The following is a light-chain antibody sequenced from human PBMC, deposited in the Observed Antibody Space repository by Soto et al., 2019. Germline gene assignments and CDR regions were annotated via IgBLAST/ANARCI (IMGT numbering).Light chain of an antibody. CDR2: AAS. CDR1: QSISSY. CDR3: HQSYSTPYP. V-gene: IGKV1-39*01. Sequence: DIQMTQSPSSLSASVGDRVTITCRASQSISSYLNWYQQKPGKAPKLLIYAASSLQSGVPSRFRGGGSGTDFPVTISSLQPEDFATYYCHQSYSTPYPFGQGTKLEIK. J-gene: IGKJ2*01.